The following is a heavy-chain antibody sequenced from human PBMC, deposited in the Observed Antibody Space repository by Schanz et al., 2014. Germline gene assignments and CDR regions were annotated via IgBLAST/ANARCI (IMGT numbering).Heavy chain of an antibody. CDR1: GITFSSHS. Sequence: EEQLVESGGGLIQPGGSLRLSCAASGITFSSHSFNWVRQAPGKGLEWISYITYNGGTIYYADSVKGRFTISSDNSKSTLYLQMSSLRAEDTAVYYCAKSQGSSFDSWGQGTLVTVSS. CDR3: AKSQGSSFDS. D-gene: IGHD6-13*01. J-gene: IGHJ4*02. CDR2: ITYNGGTI. V-gene: IGHV3-48*01.